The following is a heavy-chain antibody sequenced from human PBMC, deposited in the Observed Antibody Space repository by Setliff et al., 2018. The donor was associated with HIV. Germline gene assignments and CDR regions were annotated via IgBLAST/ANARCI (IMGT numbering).Heavy chain of an antibody. Sequence: GGSLRLSCAVSGFTFSSYWMHWVRQAPGKGLVWVSCFISDDSSTRYADSVKGRFTISRDNAKNTLYLQMNSLRVEDTAVYYCVKWNYPNSWGQGTLVTVSS. CDR2: FISDDSST. V-gene: IGHV3-74*01. CDR1: GFTFSSYW. D-gene: IGHD1-7*01. J-gene: IGHJ4*02. CDR3: VKWNYPNS.